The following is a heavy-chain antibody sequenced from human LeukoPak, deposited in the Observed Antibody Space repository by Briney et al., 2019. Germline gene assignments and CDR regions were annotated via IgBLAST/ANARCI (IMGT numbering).Heavy chain of an antibody. D-gene: IGHD4/OR15-4a*01. V-gene: IGHV3-53*01. CDR3: ARRAGAYSHPYDY. CDR2: IYSGVT. Sequence: GGSLRLSCAVSGFTVSTNSMSWVRQAPGKGLEWVSFIYSGVTHYSDSVKGRFTISRDNPKNTLYLQMNSLRAEDTAVYYCARRAGAYSHPYDYWGQGTLVTVSS. J-gene: IGHJ4*02. CDR1: GFTVSTNS.